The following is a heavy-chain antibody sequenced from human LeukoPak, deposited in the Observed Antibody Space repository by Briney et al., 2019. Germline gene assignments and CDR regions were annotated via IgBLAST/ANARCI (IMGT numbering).Heavy chain of an antibody. D-gene: IGHD4-11*01. V-gene: IGHV1-69*13. Sequence: GASVKVSCKTSGGTFSTSGISWVRQAPGQGLEWMGGIIPIFGTTKYAQKFQGRVTITADESTSTAYMELSSLRSEDTALYFCARGGGLQFQPDSMDVWGQGTTVTVSS. CDR1: GGTFSTSG. CDR2: IIPIFGTT. J-gene: IGHJ6*02. CDR3: ARGGGLQFQPDSMDV.